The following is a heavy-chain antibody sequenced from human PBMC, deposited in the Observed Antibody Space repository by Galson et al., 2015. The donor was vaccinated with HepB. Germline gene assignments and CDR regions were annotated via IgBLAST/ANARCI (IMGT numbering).Heavy chain of an antibody. CDR3: ARSGPYCSGGSCYHVYFYYGMNV. CDR1: GYTFTTYD. J-gene: IGHJ6*02. Sequence: SVKVSCKASGYTFTTYDINWMRQATGQGLEWMGWMNPNSGNTGYALKFQGRVTMTRNTSISTAYMELSSLRSEDTAVYYCARSGPYCSGGSCYHVYFYYGMNVWGQATAVTVSS. D-gene: IGHD2-15*01. V-gene: IGHV1-8*02. CDR2: MNPNSGNT.